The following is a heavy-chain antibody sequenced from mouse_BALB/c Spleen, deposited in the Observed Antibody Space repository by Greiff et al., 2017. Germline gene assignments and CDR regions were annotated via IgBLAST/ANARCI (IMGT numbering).Heavy chain of an antibody. CDR1: GYSITSDYA. J-gene: IGHJ2*01. V-gene: IGHV3-2*02. CDR3: ARNGVFDY. CDR2: ISYSGST. Sequence: EVKLMESGPGLVKPSQSLSLTCTVTGYSITSDYAWNWIRQFPGNKLEWMGYISYSGSTSYNPSLKSRISITRDTSKNQFFLQLNSVTTEDTATYYCARNGVFDYWGQGTTLTVSS.